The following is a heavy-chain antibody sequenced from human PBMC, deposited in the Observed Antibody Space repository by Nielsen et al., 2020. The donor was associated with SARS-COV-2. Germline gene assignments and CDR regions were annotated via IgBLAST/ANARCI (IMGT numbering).Heavy chain of an antibody. J-gene: IGHJ6*03. CDR2: IDHSGST. V-gene: IGHV4-34*01. CDR3: ARGKRSYSGTFLSYYYYYYMDV. Sequence: SETLSLTCAVYGESFSDNKWNWVRQPPGKGLEWIGEIDHSGSTSYNPSLKSRVTMSVDTSKNQFSLTLSSVTAADTAVYFCARGKRSYSGTFLSYYYYYYMDVWGKGTTVTVSS. CDR1: GESFSDNK. D-gene: IGHD1-14*01.